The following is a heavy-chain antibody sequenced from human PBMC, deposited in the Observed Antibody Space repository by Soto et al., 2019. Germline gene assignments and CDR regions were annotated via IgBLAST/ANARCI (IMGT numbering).Heavy chain of an antibody. J-gene: IGHJ4*02. D-gene: IGHD6-19*01. CDR1: GGSISSYY. Sequence: QVQLQESGPGLVKPSETLSLTCTVSGGSISSYYWSWIRQPPGKGLEWIGYIYYSGSTNYNPSLKSRVTMSVDTSKNQFSLKLSSVTAADTAVYYCASHVQWLVTFDYWGQGTLVTVSS. CDR3: ASHVQWLVTFDY. CDR2: IYYSGST. V-gene: IGHV4-59*08.